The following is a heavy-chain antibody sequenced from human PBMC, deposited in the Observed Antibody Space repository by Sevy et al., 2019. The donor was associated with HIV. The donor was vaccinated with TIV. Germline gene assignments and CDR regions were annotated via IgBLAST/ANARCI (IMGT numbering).Heavy chain of an antibody. Sequence: ASVKVSCKASGYTFTGYYMHWVRQAPGQGLEWMGWINPNSGGTNYAQKFQGRVTMTRDTSISTAYMELSRLRSDDTAVYYCVVTTVSHDAFDIWGQGTMVTVSS. CDR3: VVTTVSHDAFDI. J-gene: IGHJ3*02. D-gene: IGHD4-17*01. CDR2: INPNSGGT. CDR1: GYTFTGYY. V-gene: IGHV1-2*02.